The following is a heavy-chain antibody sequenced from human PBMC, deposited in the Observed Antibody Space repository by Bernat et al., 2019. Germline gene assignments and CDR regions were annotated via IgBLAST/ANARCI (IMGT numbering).Heavy chain of an antibody. CDR3: ARAGPTYYYGSGSLITPYFDY. Sequence: EVQLVESGGGLVQPGGSLRLSCAASGFTVSSNYMSWVRQAPGKGLEWVSVIYSGGSTYYADSVKGRFTISRDNSKNTLYLQMNSLRAEDTAVYYCARAGPTYYYGSGSLITPYFDYWGQGTLVTVSS. CDR2: IYSGGST. CDR1: GFTVSSNY. D-gene: IGHD3-10*01. V-gene: IGHV3-66*01. J-gene: IGHJ4*02.